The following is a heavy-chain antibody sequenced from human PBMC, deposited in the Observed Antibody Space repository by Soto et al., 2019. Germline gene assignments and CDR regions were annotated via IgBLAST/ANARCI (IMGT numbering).Heavy chain of an antibody. CDR1: GDTFSSYA. J-gene: IGHJ4*02. D-gene: IGHD3-22*01. Sequence: QVQLVQSGAEVKKPGSSVKVSCKASGDTFSSYAINWVRQAPGQGLEWMGGIIPMFGTANYAQKFKGRVTITPGESTSTVYMELSSLRSEDTAAYYCARVGPAHYYDSSGYYSPLDYWGQGTLVTVSS. V-gene: IGHV1-69*01. CDR3: ARVGPAHYYDSSGYYSPLDY. CDR2: IIPMFGTA.